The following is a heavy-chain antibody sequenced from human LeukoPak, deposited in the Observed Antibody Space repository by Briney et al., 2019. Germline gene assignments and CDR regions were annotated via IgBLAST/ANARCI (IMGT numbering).Heavy chain of an antibody. Sequence: SETLSFTSAVSGGSISSGGYSWIWIPQPPGKGLEWIGYIYHSGSTYYNPSLKSRVTISVDRSKNQFSLKLSSVTAADTAVYYCARGGDYFDYWGQGTLVTVSS. CDR3: ARGGDYFDY. V-gene: IGHV4-30-2*01. CDR1: GGSISSGGYS. J-gene: IGHJ4*02. CDR2: IYHSGST.